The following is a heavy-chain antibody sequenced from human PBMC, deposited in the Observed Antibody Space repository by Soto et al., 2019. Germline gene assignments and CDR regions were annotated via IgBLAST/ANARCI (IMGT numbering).Heavy chain of an antibody. CDR2: ISYDGSNK. CDR1: GFTFSSYA. V-gene: IGHV3-30-3*01. J-gene: IGHJ4*02. D-gene: IGHD2-8*01. CDR3: AREGYCTNGVCYYFDY. Sequence: QVQLVDSGGGVVQPGRSLRLSCAASGFTFSSYAMHWVRQAPGKGLEWVAVISYDGSNKYYADSVKGLFTISRDNSKNTLYLQMNSLRAEDTAVYYCAREGYCTNGVCYYFDYWGQGTLVTVSS.